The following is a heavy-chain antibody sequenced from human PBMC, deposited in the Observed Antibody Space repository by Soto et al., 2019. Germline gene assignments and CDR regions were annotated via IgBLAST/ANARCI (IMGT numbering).Heavy chain of an antibody. J-gene: IGHJ4*02. V-gene: IGHV3-33*06. Sequence: QVQLVESGGGVVQVGRSLRLSCAASGFTFSDYGMHWVRQPPGKGLEWVAAIWFDGSTTYYRESVKGRFSISRDNSKNTLNLQMNSLRVDHTAVYYCAKDVDFSTGNPSRTFDSWGQGTLVAVSS. CDR2: IWFDGSTT. D-gene: IGHD3-3*01. CDR1: GFTFSDYG. CDR3: AKDVDFSTGNPSRTFDS.